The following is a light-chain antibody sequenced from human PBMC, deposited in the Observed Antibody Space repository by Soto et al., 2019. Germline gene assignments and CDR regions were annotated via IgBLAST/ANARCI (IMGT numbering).Light chain of an antibody. CDR2: GAS. J-gene: IGKJ1*01. CDR3: QQYNNWPPWT. V-gene: IGKV3-15*01. CDR1: QSVGSS. Sequence: EVVMTQSPVTLSVSPGERATLSCRAGQSVGSSLAWYQQKPGQAPRLLIYGASTRATGIPARFSGSGSGTEFTLTISSLQSEDSAVYYCQQYNNWPPWTFGQGTKVEI.